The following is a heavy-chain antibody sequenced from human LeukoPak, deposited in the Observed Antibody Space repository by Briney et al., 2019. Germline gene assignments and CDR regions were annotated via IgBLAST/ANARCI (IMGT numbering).Heavy chain of an antibody. V-gene: IGHV3-30-3*01. D-gene: IGHD2/OR15-2a*01. Sequence: GGSLRLSCAASGFTFSSYAMHWVRQAPGKGLEWVALISYDGSIKYYADSVKGRFTFSRDNSKDTLYPQMNSLRAEDTAVYYCARERPSMGYFDYWGQGTLVTVSS. CDR3: ARERPSMGYFDY. CDR1: GFTFSSYA. J-gene: IGHJ4*02. CDR2: ISYDGSIK.